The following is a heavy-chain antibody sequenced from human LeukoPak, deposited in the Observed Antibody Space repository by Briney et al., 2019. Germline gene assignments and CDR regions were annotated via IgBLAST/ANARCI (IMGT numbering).Heavy chain of an antibody. CDR3: ARDSLAVAGTAFDY. V-gene: IGHV3-30-3*01. J-gene: IGHJ4*02. Sequence: PGGSLRLSCAASGFTFSSYAMHWVRQAPGKGLEWVAVISYDGSNKYYADSVKGRFTISRDNSKNTLYLQMNSLRAEDTAVYYCARDSLAVAGTAFDYWGQGTLVTVSS. CDR1: GFTFSSYA. D-gene: IGHD6-19*01. CDR2: ISYDGSNK.